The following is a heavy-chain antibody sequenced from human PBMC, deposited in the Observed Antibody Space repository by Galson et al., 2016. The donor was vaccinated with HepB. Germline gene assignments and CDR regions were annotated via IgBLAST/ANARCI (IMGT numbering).Heavy chain of an antibody. CDR2: IWYDGSNE. D-gene: IGHD2-15*01. J-gene: IGHJ4*02. Sequence: SLRLSCAASGFTFSSYGMHWVRQAPGKGLEWVAVIWYDGSNEYYADSVKGRFTISRDNSKNTLYLQMNSLRAEDTAVYYCARLGSLWSFSRGLYWGQGPLVTVSS. CDR3: ARLGSLWSFSRGLY. CDR1: GFTFSSYG. V-gene: IGHV3-33*01.